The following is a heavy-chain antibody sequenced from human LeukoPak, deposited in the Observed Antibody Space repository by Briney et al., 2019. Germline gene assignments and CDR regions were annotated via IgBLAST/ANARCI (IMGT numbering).Heavy chain of an antibody. J-gene: IGHJ6*03. CDR1: GYTFTSYG. V-gene: IGHV1-18*01. Sequence: GASVKVSCKASGYTFTSYGISWVRQAPGQGLEWIGWISGYNGNTNYAQRLQGRVTMTTDTSTSTVYMELRSLGSDDTAVYYCAGSSGDFGHNYMDGWGKGTTVTVSS. CDR3: AGSSGDFGHNYMDG. CDR2: ISGYNGNT. D-gene: IGHD3-10*01.